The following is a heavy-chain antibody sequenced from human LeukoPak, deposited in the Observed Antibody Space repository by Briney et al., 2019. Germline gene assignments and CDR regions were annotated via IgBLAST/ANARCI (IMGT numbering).Heavy chain of an antibody. CDR3: ARVYSGSYYNFDY. V-gene: IGHV1-69*06. D-gene: IGHD1-26*01. CDR1: GGTFSSYA. CDR2: IIPIFGTA. Sequence: ASVKVSCKASGGTFSSYAISWVRQAPGQGLEWMGGIIPIFGTANYAQKFQGRVKITADKSTSTAYMELSSLRSEDTAVYYCARVYSGSYYNFDYWGQGTLVTVSS. J-gene: IGHJ4*02.